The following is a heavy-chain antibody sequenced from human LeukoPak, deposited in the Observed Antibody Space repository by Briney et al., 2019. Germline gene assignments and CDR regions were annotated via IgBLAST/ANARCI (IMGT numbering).Heavy chain of an antibody. Sequence: GGSLRLSCAASGFTFSSYAMHRVRQAPGKGLEWVAVISYDGSNKYYADSVKGRFTISRDNSKNTLYLQMNSLRAEDTAVYYCAREDYYDSSGPLPYWGQGTLVTVSS. D-gene: IGHD3-22*01. CDR3: AREDYYDSSGPLPY. CDR1: GFTFSSYA. V-gene: IGHV3-30*01. J-gene: IGHJ4*02. CDR2: ISYDGSNK.